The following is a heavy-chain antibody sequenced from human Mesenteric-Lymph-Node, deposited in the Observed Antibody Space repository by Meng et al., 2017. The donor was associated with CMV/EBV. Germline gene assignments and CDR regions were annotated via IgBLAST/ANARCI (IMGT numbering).Heavy chain of an antibody. D-gene: IGHD2-21*01. CDR3: ARGHVDWHFDL. CDR1: GYNFATYW. J-gene: IGHJ2*01. CDR2: IYPGDSDT. V-gene: IGHV5-51*01. Sequence: GESLKISCKGSGYNFATYWIGWVRQMPGKGLEWMGIIYPGDSDTKYSPSFQGQVTISADKSITTAYLQWSSLKASDTAMYYCARGHVDWHFDLWGRGTLVTVSS.